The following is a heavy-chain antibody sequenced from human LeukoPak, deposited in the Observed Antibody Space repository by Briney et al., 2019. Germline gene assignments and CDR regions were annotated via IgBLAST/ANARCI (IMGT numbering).Heavy chain of an antibody. CDR1: GGSISSYY. CDR2: IYTSGST. V-gene: IGHV4-4*07. D-gene: IGHD3-3*01. Sequence: PSETLSLTCTVSGGSISSYYWSWIRQPAGKGLEWIGRIYTSGSTNYNPSLKSRVTMSVDTSKNQFSLKLSSVTAADTAVYYCARDLGFLEPYYFDYRGQGTLVTVSS. CDR3: ARDLGFLEPYYFDY. J-gene: IGHJ4*02.